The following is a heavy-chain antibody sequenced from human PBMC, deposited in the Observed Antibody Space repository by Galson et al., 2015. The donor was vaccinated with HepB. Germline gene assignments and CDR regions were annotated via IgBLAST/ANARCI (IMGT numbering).Heavy chain of an antibody. J-gene: IGHJ2*01. Sequence: QSGAEVKKPGESLKISCKGSGYVFTSYWIGWVRQRPGKGLEWMGIIYPGDSDIKYNPSFQGQVTISADKSITAAYLQWSSLKASDTAMYYCARLGYCNGGNCYGWYFDLWGRGTLVSVSS. V-gene: IGHV5-51*01. CDR3: ARLGYCNGGNCYGWYFDL. CDR2: IYPGDSDI. CDR1: GYVFTSYW. D-gene: IGHD2-15*01.